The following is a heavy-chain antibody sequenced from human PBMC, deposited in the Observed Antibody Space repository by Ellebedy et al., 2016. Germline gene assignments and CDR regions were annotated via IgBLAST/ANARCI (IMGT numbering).Heavy chain of an antibody. V-gene: IGHV3-21*01. Sequence: GESLKISXAASGFTFSSYSMNWVRQAPGKGLEWVSSISSSSSYIYYADSVKGRFTISRDNAKNSLYLQMNSLRAEDTAVYYCARDVSIMDYWGQGTLVTVSS. J-gene: IGHJ4*02. CDR2: ISSSSSYI. CDR3: ARDVSIMDY. CDR1: GFTFSSYS. D-gene: IGHD3-3*02.